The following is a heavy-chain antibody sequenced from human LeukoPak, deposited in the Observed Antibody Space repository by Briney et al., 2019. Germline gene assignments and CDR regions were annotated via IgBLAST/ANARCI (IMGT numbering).Heavy chain of an antibody. CDR1: GFTFGSYA. V-gene: IGHV3-23*01. Sequence: GRSLRLSCAASGFTFGSYAMNWVRQAPGKGLEWVSTITGSTGTTYYADSVKGRFTVSRDNSKNTLYLQVNSLRAEDTAVYYCAREGSDNSGYDLDFWGQGTLVTVSS. D-gene: IGHD3-9*01. CDR3: AREGSDNSGYDLDF. CDR2: ITGSTGTT. J-gene: IGHJ4*02.